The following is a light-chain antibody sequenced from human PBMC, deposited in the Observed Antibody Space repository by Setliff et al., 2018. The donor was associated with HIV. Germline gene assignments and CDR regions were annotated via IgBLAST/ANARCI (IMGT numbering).Light chain of an antibody. V-gene: IGLV2-14*01. Sequence: QSALAQPASVSGSPGQSITISCTGSSSDVGNTLSVSWYQQNVGEVPKLMIFEVNNRPSGVSNRFSGSKSGNTASLTISGLQPEDEADYYCSSYTNYNLAIFGPGTKVTVL. CDR2: EVN. J-gene: IGLJ1*01. CDR3: SSYTNYNLAI. CDR1: SSDVGNTLS.